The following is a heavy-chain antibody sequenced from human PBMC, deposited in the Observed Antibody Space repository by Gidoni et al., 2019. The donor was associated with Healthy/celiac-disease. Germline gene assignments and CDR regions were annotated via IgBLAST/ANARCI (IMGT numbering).Heavy chain of an antibody. CDR2: IGTAGDT. J-gene: IGHJ6*02. D-gene: IGHD3-22*01. V-gene: IGHV3-13*04. CDR3: ARGGSAGGYYYDSSGSYYGMDV. CDR1: GFPFSSYD. Sequence: EVQLVESGGGLVQPGGSLRLACSACGFPFSSYDLHWVHQATGKGLEWASAIGTAGDTYYPGSVKGRFTISRENAKNSLYLQMNSLRAGDTAVYYCARGGSAGGYYYDSSGSYYGMDVWGQGTTVTVSS.